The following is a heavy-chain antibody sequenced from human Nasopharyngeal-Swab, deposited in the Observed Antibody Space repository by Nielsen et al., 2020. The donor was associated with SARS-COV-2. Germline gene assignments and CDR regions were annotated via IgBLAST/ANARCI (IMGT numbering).Heavy chain of an antibody. CDR3: ARGAPNYDLWSGYYYYYGMDV. D-gene: IGHD3-3*01. CDR2: LYHSGST. Sequence: WIRQPPGKGLEWIGSLYHSGSTNYNPSLKSRVTISVDTSKNQFSLKLSSVTAADTAVYYCARGAPNYDLWSGYYYYYGMDVWGQGTTVTVSS. V-gene: IGHV4-38-2*02. J-gene: IGHJ6*02.